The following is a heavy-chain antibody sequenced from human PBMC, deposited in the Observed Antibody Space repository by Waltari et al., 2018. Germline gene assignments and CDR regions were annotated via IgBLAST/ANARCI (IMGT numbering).Heavy chain of an antibody. V-gene: IGHV2-5*01. CDR1: GFSLSTSGVG. J-gene: IGHJ6*03. CDR3: AHSNTATNYYYYYMDV. CDR2: IYWNDDK. Sequence: QITLKESGPTLVKPTQTLTLTCTFSGFSLSTSGVGVGWIRQPPGKALEWLALIYWNDDKRYSPSLKSRLTITKDTSKNQVVLTMTNMDPVDTATYYCAHSNTATNYYYYYMDVWGKGTTVTVSS. D-gene: IGHD5-18*01.